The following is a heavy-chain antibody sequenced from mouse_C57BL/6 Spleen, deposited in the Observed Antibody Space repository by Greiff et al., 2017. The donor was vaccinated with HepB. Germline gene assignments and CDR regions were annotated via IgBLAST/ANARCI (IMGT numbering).Heavy chain of an antibody. Sequence: EVQGVESGGGLVKPGGSLKLSCAASGFTFSSYAMSWVRQTPEKRLEWVATISDGGSYTYYPDNVKGRFTISRDNAKNNLYLQMSHLKSEDTAMYYCARGYYVIDYWGQGTTLTVSS. CDR3: ARGYYVIDY. CDR1: GFTFSSYA. D-gene: IGHD1-1*01. V-gene: IGHV5-4*01. J-gene: IGHJ2*01. CDR2: ISDGGSYT.